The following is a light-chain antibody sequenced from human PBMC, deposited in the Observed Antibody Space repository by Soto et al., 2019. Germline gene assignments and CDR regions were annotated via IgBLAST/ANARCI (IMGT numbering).Light chain of an antibody. Sequence: QSALTQPASVSGSPGQSITISCTGTSSDVGGYDFVSWYQQHPGKAPKLIIYEGSNRPSGVSHRFSGSKSGNTASLTISGLQAEDEADYYCNSYTSTSARVFGGGTKLPS. CDR2: EGS. J-gene: IGLJ3*02. CDR1: SSDVGGYDF. CDR3: NSYTSTSARV. V-gene: IGLV2-14*01.